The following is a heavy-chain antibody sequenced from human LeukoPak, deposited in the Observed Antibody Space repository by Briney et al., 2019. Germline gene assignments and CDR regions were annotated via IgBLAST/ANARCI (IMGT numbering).Heavy chain of an antibody. CDR3: ARDLRPTVAIRSAMDY. V-gene: IGHV3-30-3*01. CDR1: GFTFSSYA. CDR2: ISYDGSNK. Sequence: GGSLRLSCAASGFTFSSYAMHWVRQAPGEGLEWVAVISYDGSNKYYADSVKGRFTISRDNSKNTLYLQMNSLRAEDTAVYYCARDLRPTVAIRSAMDYWGQGTLVTVSS. D-gene: IGHD4-17*01. J-gene: IGHJ4*02.